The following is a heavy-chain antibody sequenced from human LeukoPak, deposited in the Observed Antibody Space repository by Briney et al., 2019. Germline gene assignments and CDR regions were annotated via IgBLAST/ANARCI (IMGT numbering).Heavy chain of an antibody. D-gene: IGHD2-2*01. CDR1: GNYW. CDR3: VSFYETC. V-gene: IGHV3-74*01. CDR2: INGDGSWT. Sequence: AGGSLRLSCAASGNYWMHWVRQAPGKGLVWVSHINGDGSWTTYADSVKGRFTISKDNAKNTVYLQMNNLRAEDTAVYYCVSFYETCWGRGTLVTVSS. J-gene: IGHJ4*02.